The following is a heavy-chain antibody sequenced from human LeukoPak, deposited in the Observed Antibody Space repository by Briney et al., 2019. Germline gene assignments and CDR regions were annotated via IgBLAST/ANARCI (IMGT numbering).Heavy chain of an antibody. Sequence: PSETLSLTCAVSGGSFSGYYWSWIRQPPGKGLEWIGEINHSGSTNYNPSLKSRVTISVDTSKNQFSLKLSSVTAADTAVYYCARYRRGQDAFDIWGQGTMVTVSS. CDR3: ARYRRGQDAFDI. J-gene: IGHJ3*02. CDR1: GGSFSGYY. D-gene: IGHD3-16*02. V-gene: IGHV4-34*01. CDR2: INHSGST.